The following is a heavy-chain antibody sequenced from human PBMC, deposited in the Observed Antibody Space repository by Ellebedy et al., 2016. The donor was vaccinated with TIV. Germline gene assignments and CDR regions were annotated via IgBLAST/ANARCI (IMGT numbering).Heavy chain of an antibody. Sequence: GGSLRLSXAASGFTFSSYAMSWVRQAPGKGLEWVSAISGSGGSTYYADSVKGRFTISRDNSKNTLYLQMNSLRAEDTAVYYCAKVWGDGDYVSEHFQHWGQGTLVTVSS. D-gene: IGHD4-17*01. CDR1: GFTFSSYA. CDR2: ISGSGGST. CDR3: AKVWGDGDYVSEHFQH. J-gene: IGHJ1*01. V-gene: IGHV3-23*01.